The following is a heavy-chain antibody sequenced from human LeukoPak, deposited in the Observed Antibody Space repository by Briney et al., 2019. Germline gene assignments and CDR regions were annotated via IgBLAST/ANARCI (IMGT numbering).Heavy chain of an antibody. CDR2: INPNGGYT. D-gene: IGHD3-3*01. J-gene: IGHJ4*02. Sequence: ASVKVSCKGSGDIFTNYYFHWVRQAPGQGLEWMGIINPNGGYTNYAQKFQGRVTMTSDTSMSIVYMELSSLRSDDTAVYYCARAPFLDLWSGYSFDYWGQGTLVTVSS. V-gene: IGHV1-46*01. CDR1: GDIFTNYY. CDR3: ARAPFLDLWSGYSFDY.